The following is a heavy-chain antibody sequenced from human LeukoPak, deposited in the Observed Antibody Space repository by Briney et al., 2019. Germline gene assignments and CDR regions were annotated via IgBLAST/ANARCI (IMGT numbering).Heavy chain of an antibody. Sequence: GGSLRLSCAASGFTFSSYAMSWVRQAQGKGLEWVSAISGSGGSTYYADSVKGRFTISRDNSKNTLYLQMNSLRAEDTAVYYCAKDGGEYYDSSGYKLAEYFQHWGQGTLVTVSS. CDR3: AKDGGEYYDSSGYKLAEYFQH. CDR1: GFTFSSYA. D-gene: IGHD3-22*01. J-gene: IGHJ1*01. CDR2: ISGSGGST. V-gene: IGHV3-23*01.